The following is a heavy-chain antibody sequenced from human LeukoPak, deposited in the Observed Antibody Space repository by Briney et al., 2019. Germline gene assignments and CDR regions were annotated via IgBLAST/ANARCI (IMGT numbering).Heavy chain of an antibody. CDR2: ISAYNGNT. J-gene: IGHJ4*02. Sequence: ASVKVSCKASGYTFTCYGISWVRQAPGQGLEWMGWISAYNGNTNYAQKLQGRVTMTTDTSTSTAYMELRSLRSDDTAVYYCARYYYDSSGHYHGDYFDYWGQGTLVTVSS. CDR1: GYTFTCYG. D-gene: IGHD3-22*01. V-gene: IGHV1-18*01. CDR3: ARYYYDSSGHYHGDYFDY.